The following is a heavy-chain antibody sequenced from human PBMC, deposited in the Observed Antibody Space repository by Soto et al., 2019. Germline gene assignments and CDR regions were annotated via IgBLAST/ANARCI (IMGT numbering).Heavy chain of an antibody. CDR3: ARAPSSRFPTDY. Sequence: ASVKVSCKASGYTFTSYAMHWVRQAPGQRLEWMGWINAGNGNTKYSQKFQGRVTITRDTSASTAYMELSSLRSEDTAVYYCARAPSSRFPTDYWGQGTLVTVSS. V-gene: IGHV1-3*01. J-gene: IGHJ4*02. CDR1: GYTFTSYA. D-gene: IGHD2-2*01. CDR2: INAGNGNT.